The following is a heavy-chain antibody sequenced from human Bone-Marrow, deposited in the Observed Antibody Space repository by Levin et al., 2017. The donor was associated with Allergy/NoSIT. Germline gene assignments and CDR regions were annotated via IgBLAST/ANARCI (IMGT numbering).Heavy chain of an antibody. D-gene: IGHD3-10*01. CDR1: GYTFTSYN. CDR2: MNPNTGKT. V-gene: IGHV1-8*01. CDR3: AGSFYTDGFDS. J-gene: IGHJ4*02. Sequence: ASVKVSCKASGYTFTSYNINWVRQATGQGLEWMGWMNPNTGKTGYAQKFQGRVTMTRNTSISTAYMELSSLRSEDTAMYYCAGSFYTDGFDSWGQGTLVIVSS.